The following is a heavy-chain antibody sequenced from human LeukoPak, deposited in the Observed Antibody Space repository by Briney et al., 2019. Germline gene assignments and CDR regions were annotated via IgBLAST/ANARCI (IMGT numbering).Heavy chain of an antibody. J-gene: IGHJ5*02. CDR1: GYTFTSYY. Sequence: ASVKVSCKASGYTFTSYYMHWVRQAPGQGLEWMGIINPSGGSTSYAQKFQGRVTMTRDMSTSTVYMELSSLRSEDTAVYYCARDLGLEPPTRWLPVRVISGNWFDPWGQGTLVTVSS. V-gene: IGHV1-46*01. D-gene: IGHD1-26*01. CDR2: INPSGGST. CDR3: ARDLGLEPPTRWLPVRVISGNWFDP.